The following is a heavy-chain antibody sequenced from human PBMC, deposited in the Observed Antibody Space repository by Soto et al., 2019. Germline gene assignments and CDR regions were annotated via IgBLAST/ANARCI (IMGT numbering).Heavy chain of an antibody. CDR2: TYYRSTWYN. Sequence: SPTLSLTCAISGDSVSSNRAAWHWIRQSPSRGLEWLGRTYYRSTWYNDYAVSVKSRITINPDTSKNQFSLQLNSVTPEDTAVYYCARADYDSGWDVYWRQGTLVTVSS. CDR1: GDSVSSNRAA. D-gene: IGHD6-19*01. CDR3: ARADYDSGWDVY. V-gene: IGHV6-1*01. J-gene: IGHJ4*02.